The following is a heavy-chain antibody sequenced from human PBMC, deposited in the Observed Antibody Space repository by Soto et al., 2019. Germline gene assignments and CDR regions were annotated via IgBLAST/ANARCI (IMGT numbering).Heavy chain of an antibody. CDR2: ISGSGGST. V-gene: IGHV3-23*01. J-gene: IGHJ4*02. CDR3: AEPPLGGLRNY. D-gene: IGHD4-17*01. CDR1: GFTFSSYA. Sequence: EVQLLESGGGLVQPGGSLRLSCAASGFTFSSYAMSWVGQAPGKGLEWVSAISGSGGSTYYADSVKGRFTISRDNSKNSLYLQMNSLRAEDTAVYYCAEPPLGGLRNYWGQGTLVTGSS.